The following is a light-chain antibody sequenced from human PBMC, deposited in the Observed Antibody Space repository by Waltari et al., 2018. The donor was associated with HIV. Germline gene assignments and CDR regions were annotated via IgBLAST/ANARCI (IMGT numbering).Light chain of an antibody. CDR1: SGGIGSTY. V-gene: IGLV6-57*01. Sequence: NFILTQSHSVSESPGKTVTISCTRSSGGIGSTYIQWHQQRPGRSPDTVIYEDSQRPSGVPNRFSGSVDSSSNSASLPISGLKTEDEADYFCQSYDGTTVVFGGGTRLTVL. J-gene: IGLJ2*01. CDR2: EDS. CDR3: QSYDGTTVV.